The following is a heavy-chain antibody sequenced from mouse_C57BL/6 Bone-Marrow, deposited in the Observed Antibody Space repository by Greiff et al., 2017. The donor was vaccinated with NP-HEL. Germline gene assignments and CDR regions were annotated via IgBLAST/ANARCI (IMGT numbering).Heavy chain of an antibody. Sequence: QVQLQQPGAELVMPGASVKLSCKASGYTFTSYWMHWVKQRPGQGLEWIGEIDPSDSYTNYNQKFKGKSTLTVDKSSSTAYMQLSSLTSEDSAVYYCAREGTRSSYYYAMDDWGQGTSVTVSS. J-gene: IGHJ4*01. CDR2: IDPSDSYT. CDR3: AREGTRSSYYYAMDD. V-gene: IGHV1-69*01. CDR1: GYTFTSYW. D-gene: IGHD1-1*01.